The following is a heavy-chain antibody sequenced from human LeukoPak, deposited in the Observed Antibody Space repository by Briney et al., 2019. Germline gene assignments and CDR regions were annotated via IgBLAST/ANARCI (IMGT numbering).Heavy chain of an antibody. J-gene: IGHJ4*02. V-gene: IGHV3-30*18. CDR1: GFTFSTYG. CDR3: AKDRQYLDWLTYTFDD. CDR2: ISIDGNEK. Sequence: GGSLRLSCAASGFTFSTYGMHWVRQAPGKGLEWVAVISIDGNEKKYADSVRGRFTISRDNSKNTLYLQMNSLRAEDTAVYYCAKDRQYLDWLTYTFDDWGQGTLVTVSS. D-gene: IGHD3-9*01.